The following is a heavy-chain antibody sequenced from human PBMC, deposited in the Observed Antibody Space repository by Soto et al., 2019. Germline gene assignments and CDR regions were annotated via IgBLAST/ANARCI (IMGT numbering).Heavy chain of an antibody. D-gene: IGHD4-17*01. J-gene: IGHJ1*01. Sequence: GGSLRLSCAASGFTFSTYAMNWVRQAPGKGLEWVSSMTGDGDRTNYADSVKGRFTISRDNSKNTLYLQMSSLRADDTAVYYCANGKYYGDSAGYFQPWGQGTLVTVSS. CDR2: MTGDGDRT. CDR3: ANGKYYGDSAGYFQP. CDR1: GFTFSTYA. V-gene: IGHV3-23*01.